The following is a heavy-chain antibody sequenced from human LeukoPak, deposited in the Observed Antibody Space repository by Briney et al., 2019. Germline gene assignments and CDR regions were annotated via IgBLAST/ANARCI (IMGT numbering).Heavy chain of an antibody. V-gene: IGHV1-18*01. CDR2: ISAYNGNT. Sequence: ASVNVSCTASGYTFTSYGISWVRQAPGQGLEWMGWISAYNGNTNYAQKLQGRVTMTTDTSTSTAYMELRSLRSDDTAVYYCAREDTPGWFDPWGQGTLVTVSS. CDR3: AREDTPGWFDP. J-gene: IGHJ5*02. D-gene: IGHD2-2*02. CDR1: GYTFTSYG.